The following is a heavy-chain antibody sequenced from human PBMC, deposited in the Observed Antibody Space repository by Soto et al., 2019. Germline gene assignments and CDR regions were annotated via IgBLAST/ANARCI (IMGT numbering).Heavy chain of an antibody. CDR2: IYYSGST. CDR3: ARDGASSRV. V-gene: IGHV4-59*01. CDR1: GGSISGYY. J-gene: IGHJ4*02. D-gene: IGHD6-13*01. Sequence: SETLSLTCTVSGGSISGYYWSWIRQPPGKGLDWIGFIYYSGSTTYNPSLKSRVTISLDTSKNQFSLRLRSVTAADTAIYYCARDGASSRVWGQGTLVTVSS.